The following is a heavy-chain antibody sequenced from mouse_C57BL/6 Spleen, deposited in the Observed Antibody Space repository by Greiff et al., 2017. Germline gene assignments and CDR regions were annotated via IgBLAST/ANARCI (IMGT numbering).Heavy chain of an antibody. Sequence: EVQGVESGGGLVQSGRSLRLSCATSGFTFSDFYMEWVRQAPGKGLEWIAASRNKANDYTTEYSASVKGRFIVSRDTSQSILYLQMNALRAEDTAIYYCARDDYDYDGAWFAYWGQGTLVTVSA. CDR3: ARDDYDYDGAWFAY. CDR1: GFTFSDFY. CDR2: SRNKANDYTT. J-gene: IGHJ3*01. V-gene: IGHV7-1*01. D-gene: IGHD2-4*01.